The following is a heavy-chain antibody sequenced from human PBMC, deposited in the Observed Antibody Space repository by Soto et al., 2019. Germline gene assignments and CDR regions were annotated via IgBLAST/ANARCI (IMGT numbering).Heavy chain of an antibody. J-gene: IGHJ6*02. CDR2: IIPIFGTA. Sequence: SVKVSCKASGGTFSSYAISWVRQAPGQGLEWMGGIIPIFGTANYAQKFQGRVTITADESTSTAYMELSSLRSEDTAVYYCARDLRTRQDYYYGMDVWGQGTTVTVSS. CDR1: GGTFSSYA. V-gene: IGHV1-69*13. CDR3: ARDLRTRQDYYYGMDV.